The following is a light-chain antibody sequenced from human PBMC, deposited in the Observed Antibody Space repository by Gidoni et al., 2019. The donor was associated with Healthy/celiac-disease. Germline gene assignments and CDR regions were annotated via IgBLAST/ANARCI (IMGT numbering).Light chain of an antibody. V-gene: IGKV1-5*01. CDR3: QQYNRYSPWT. J-gene: IGKJ1*01. CDR1: QSISSW. Sequence: DLQLTQSPSTLSASVGDRVTITCRARQSISSWLAWYQQKPGKAPKLLIYEASSLESGVPSRFSGSGSGTEFTLTISSLQPDDFATYYCQQYNRYSPWTFGQGTKVEIK. CDR2: EAS.